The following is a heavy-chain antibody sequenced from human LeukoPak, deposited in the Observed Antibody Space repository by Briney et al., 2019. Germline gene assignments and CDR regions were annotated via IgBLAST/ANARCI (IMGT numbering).Heavy chain of an antibody. V-gene: IGHV1-24*01. CDR3: ATASSIMITFGGVIVTQYFQH. Sequence: ASVKVSCKVSGYTLTELSMHWVRQAPGKGLEWMGGFDPEDGETIYAQKFQGRVTMTEDTSTDTAYMELSSLRSEDTAVYYCATASSIMITFGGVIVTQYFQHWGQGTLVTVSS. CDR1: GYTLTELS. J-gene: IGHJ1*01. D-gene: IGHD3-16*02. CDR2: FDPEDGET.